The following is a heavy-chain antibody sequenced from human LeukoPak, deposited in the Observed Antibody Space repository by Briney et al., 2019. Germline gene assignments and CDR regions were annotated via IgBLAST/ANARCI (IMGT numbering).Heavy chain of an antibody. Sequence: PGGSLRLSCAASGFTFSTYEMNWVRQAPGKGLERVSYISSSGSTKYYADSVKGRFTISRDNAKNSLYLQMNSLRAEDTAIYYCARDGDLTPAVPFDYWGQGTLVTVSS. V-gene: IGHV3-48*03. CDR3: ARDGDLTPAVPFDY. CDR2: ISSSGSTK. CDR1: GFTFSTYE. J-gene: IGHJ4*02. D-gene: IGHD6-25*01.